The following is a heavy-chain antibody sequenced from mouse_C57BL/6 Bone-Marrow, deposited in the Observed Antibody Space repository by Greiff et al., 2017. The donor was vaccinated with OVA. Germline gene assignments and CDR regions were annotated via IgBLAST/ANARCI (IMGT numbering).Heavy chain of an antibody. CDR3: ARDSNWYFDV. CDR1: GYTFTSYW. J-gene: IGHJ1*03. Sequence: VKLQQPGAELVRPGSSVKLSCKASGYTFTSYWMDWVKQRPGQGLEWIGNIYPSDSETHYNQKFKDKATLTVDKSSSTAYMQLSSLTSEDSAVYYCARDSNWYFDVWGTGTTVTVSS. CDR2: IYPSDSET. V-gene: IGHV1-61*01.